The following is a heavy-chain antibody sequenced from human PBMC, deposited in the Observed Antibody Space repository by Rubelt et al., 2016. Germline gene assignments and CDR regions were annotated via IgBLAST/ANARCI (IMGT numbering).Heavy chain of an antibody. V-gene: IGHV4-4*02. CDR2: INHSGIT. CDR1: GGSIDRSTW. D-gene: IGHD2/OR15-2a*01. CDR3: ANKKVLGEVLRDDAFDV. Sequence: QVQLQESGPGLVKPSGTLSLTCAVSGGSIDRSTWWNWVRQSPGKGLEWIGEINHSGITNYNPSLKRRTTISVDKSKKQFSLKLSSVTAAETAVYFCANKKVLGEVLRDDAFDVWGQGTMVTVSS. J-gene: IGHJ3*01.